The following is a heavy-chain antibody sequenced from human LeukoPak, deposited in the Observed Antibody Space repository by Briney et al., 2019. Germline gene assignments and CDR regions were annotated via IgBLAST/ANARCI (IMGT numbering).Heavy chain of an antibody. CDR2: ISGSGGST. CDR3: AKDENMVYFDY. D-gene: IGHD2/OR15-2a*01. CDR1: AYTFSTYA. Sequence: GGSLRLSCAASAYTFSTYAMSWVRQAPGKGLEWVSAISGSGGSTYYADSVKGRFTISRDNSKNTLFLQMNSLRAEDTAVYYCAKDENMVYFDYWGQGTLVTVSS. J-gene: IGHJ4*02. V-gene: IGHV3-23*01.